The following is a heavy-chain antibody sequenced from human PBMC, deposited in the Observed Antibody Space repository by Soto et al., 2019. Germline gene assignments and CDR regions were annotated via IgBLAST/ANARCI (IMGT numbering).Heavy chain of an antibody. CDR3: AKDRYYDSSGTPGAFDI. D-gene: IGHD3-22*01. CDR1: GYTLTELS. J-gene: IGHJ3*02. Sequence: GASVKVSCKVSGYTLTELSMHWVRQAPGKGLEWMGGFDPEDGETIYAQKFQGRVTMTEDKSTDTAYMELSSLRSGDTAFYYCAKDRYYDSSGTPGAFDIWGQGTMVTVSS. V-gene: IGHV1-24*01. CDR2: FDPEDGET.